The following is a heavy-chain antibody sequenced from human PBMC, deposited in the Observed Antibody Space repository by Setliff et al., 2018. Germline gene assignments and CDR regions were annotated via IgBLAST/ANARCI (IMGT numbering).Heavy chain of an antibody. D-gene: IGHD3-22*01. Sequence: PGESLKISCKTSGFDFTNYWIGWVRQKPGKGLEWMGIISPGDSDTRDSPSFQGQVTISADKSTNTAYVQWRTLTASDTAMYYCAASYSSSPRGAFDVWGQGTMVTV. CDR1: GFDFTNYW. CDR3: AASYSSSPRGAFDV. V-gene: IGHV5-51*01. J-gene: IGHJ3*01. CDR2: ISPGDSDT.